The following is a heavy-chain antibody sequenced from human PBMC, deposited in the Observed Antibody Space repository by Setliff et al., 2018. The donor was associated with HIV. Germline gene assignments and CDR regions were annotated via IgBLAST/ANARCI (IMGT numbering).Heavy chain of an antibody. D-gene: IGHD1-7*01. J-gene: IGHJ6*03. CDR2: IYGAGSYT. CDR3: ARVDLELSGDFCYMGV. Sequence: GGSLRLSCEASGFSFSNFAMSWVRQAPGKGLELVSAIYGAGSYTYYGDSVKGRFTISKDNAKNSLFLDMNGLRAEDTAVYYCARVDLELSGDFCYMGVWGKGTMVTVS. CDR1: GFSFSNFA. V-gene: IGHV3-23*05.